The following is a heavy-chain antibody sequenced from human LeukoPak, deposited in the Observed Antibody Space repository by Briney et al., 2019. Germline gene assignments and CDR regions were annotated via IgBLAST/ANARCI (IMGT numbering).Heavy chain of an antibody. CDR1: GFTSSSYA. V-gene: IGHV3-23*01. J-gene: IGHJ4*02. Sequence: GGSLRLSCAASGFTSSSYAMSWVRQAPGKGLEWVSAISGSGGSTYYADSVKGRFTISRDNSKNTLYLQMNSLRAEDTAVYYCAINPTVYYFDYWGQGTLVTVSS. CDR3: AINPTVYYFDY. CDR2: ISGSGGST.